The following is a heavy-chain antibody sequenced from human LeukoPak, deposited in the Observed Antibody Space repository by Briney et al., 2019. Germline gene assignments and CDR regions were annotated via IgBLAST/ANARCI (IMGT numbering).Heavy chain of an antibody. CDR2: IYYSGST. CDR1: GGSFSGYY. Sequence: PSETLSLTCAVYGGSFSGYYWSWIRQPPGKGLEWIGYIYYSGSTNYNPSLKSRVTISVDTSKNQFSLKLSSVTAADTAVYYCARVKRPHEGGIDYWGQGTLVTVSS. D-gene: IGHD3-16*01. CDR3: ARVKRPHEGGIDY. J-gene: IGHJ4*02. V-gene: IGHV4-59*01.